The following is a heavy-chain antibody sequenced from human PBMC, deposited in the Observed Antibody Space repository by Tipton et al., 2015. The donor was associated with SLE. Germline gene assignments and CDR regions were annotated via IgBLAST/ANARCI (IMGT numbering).Heavy chain of an antibody. CDR1: GFRFSSYW. J-gene: IGHJ3*02. V-gene: IGHV3-74*03. CDR3: ARDYYRSRGDPDTFDM. CDR2: VSHDDSGA. D-gene: IGHD3-10*01. Sequence: GSLRLSCVAFGFRFSSYWIHWVRQAPGKGLVWVSRVSHDDSGAMYADSVKGRFTMSRDNAKNTVYLQMNSLRAEDTAVYYCARDYYRSRGDPDTFDMWGQGTMVTVSS.